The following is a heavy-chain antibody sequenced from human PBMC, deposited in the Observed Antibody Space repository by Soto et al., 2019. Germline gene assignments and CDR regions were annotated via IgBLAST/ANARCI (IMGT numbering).Heavy chain of an antibody. CDR3: ARHGGNCSGGSCYSERTIWFDP. V-gene: IGHV5-10-1*01. D-gene: IGHD2-15*01. J-gene: IGHJ5*02. CDR2: IGPSDSYT. CDR1: GYSFTSYW. Sequence: PGESLKISCKGSGYSFTSYWISWVRQMPGKGLEWMGRIGPSDSYTNYSPSFQGHVTISADKSISTAYLQWSSLKASDTAMYYCARHGGNCSGGSCYSERTIWFDPWGQGTLVTVSS.